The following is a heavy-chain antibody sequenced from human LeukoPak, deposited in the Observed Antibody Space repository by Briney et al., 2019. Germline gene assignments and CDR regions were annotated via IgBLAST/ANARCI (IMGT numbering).Heavy chain of an antibody. CDR2: IYYSGST. V-gene: IGHV4-30-4*01. J-gene: IGHJ2*01. Sequence: SETLSLTCTVSGGSISSGDYYWSWIRQPPGKGLEWIGYIYYSGSTYYNPSLKSRVTISVDTSKNQFSLKLSSVTAADTAVYYCARHEKTRYWYFDLWGRGTLVTVSS. CDR3: ARHEKTRYWYFDL. CDR1: GGSISSGDYY.